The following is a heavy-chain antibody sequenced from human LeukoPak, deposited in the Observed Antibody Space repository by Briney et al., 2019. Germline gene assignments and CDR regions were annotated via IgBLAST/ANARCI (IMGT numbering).Heavy chain of an antibody. CDR1: GFTFRNYW. CDR2: ISGDGSRT. V-gene: IGHV3-74*01. D-gene: IGHD6-13*01. CDR3: ASRAGYTGSWSAFDY. J-gene: IGHJ4*02. Sequence: GGSLRLSCTVTGFTFRNYWMHWVRQAPGKGLVWVSRISGDGSRTDYADSVMGRFTISRDNAKNSLYLQMNSLRAEDTAVYYCASRAGYTGSWSAFDYWGQGTLVTVSS.